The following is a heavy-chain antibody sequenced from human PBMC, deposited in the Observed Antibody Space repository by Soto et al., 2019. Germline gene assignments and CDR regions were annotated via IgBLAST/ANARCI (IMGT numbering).Heavy chain of an antibody. J-gene: IGHJ6*03. CDR1: GGSFSGHY. CDR3: ARTAGSGSDSFYYYYMDV. V-gene: IGHV4-34*01. D-gene: IGHD3-10*01. Sequence: QVRLQQWGAGLLKPSETLSLTCAVFGGSFSGHYWTWIRQPPGKGLEWIGEINHSGSTSYNPSLKSRVPISVDPSKNQFSLKLSSVTAADTAVYYCARTAGSGSDSFYYYYMDVWGKGTTVTVSS. CDR2: INHSGST.